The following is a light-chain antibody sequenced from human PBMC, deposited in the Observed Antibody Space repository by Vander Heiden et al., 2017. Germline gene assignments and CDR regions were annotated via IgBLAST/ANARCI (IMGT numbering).Light chain of an antibody. Sequence: VMTQSPATLSVSPGESATLSCRASQSIGNNLAWYQLRPGQAPRLLMYSVSTRATGVPARFSGSGSGTEFTLSISSLQSEDFAVYYWQQYDHWPPKFTFGPGTKVDIK. CDR2: SVS. CDR1: QSIGNN. J-gene: IGKJ3*01. V-gene: IGKV3-15*01. CDR3: QQYDHWPPKFT.